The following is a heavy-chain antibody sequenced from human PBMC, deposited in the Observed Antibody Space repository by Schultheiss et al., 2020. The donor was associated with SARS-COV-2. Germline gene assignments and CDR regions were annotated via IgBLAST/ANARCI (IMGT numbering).Heavy chain of an antibody. CDR3: ARRANYLWGSYRYDY. J-gene: IGHJ4*02. Sequence: SETLSLTCAVSGYSISSGYYWGWIRQPPGKGLEWIGSMSYSGSTHYNPSLKSRVTISVDTSKSQFSLKLSSLTAADTAVYYCARRANYLWGSYRYDYWGQGTLVTVSS. D-gene: IGHD3-16*02. CDR2: MSYSGST. CDR1: GYSISSGYY. V-gene: IGHV4-38-2*01.